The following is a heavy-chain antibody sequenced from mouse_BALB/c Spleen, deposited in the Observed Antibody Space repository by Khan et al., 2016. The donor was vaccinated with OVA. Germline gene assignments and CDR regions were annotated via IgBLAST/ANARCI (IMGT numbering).Heavy chain of an antibody. CDR1: GYTFINYW. D-gene: IGHD2-1*01. CDR3: AGEGLPWEFAY. Sequence: QVQLQQSGAELAKPGASVKMSCKASGYTFINYWILWVKQRPGQGLEWIGYINPSTGYTEYNQNFKDKATLTADKSSSTAYMQLSSLTSEDSAVYYCAGEGLPWEFAYWGQGTTLTVSS. V-gene: IGHV1-7*01. J-gene: IGHJ2*01. CDR2: INPSTGYT.